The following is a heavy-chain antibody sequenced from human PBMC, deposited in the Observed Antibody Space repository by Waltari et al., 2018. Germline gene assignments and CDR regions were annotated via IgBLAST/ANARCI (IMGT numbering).Heavy chain of an antibody. J-gene: IGHJ4*03. D-gene: IGHD1-1*01. CDR2: FRIGTRSNK. V-gene: IGHV3-21*01. Sequence: DVLLVESGGGLVKPGGSLRLSCVGSGFSFSGYAMNWVRQAPGEGLEWVASFRIGTRSNKNYADSVKGRFTISRDDGKDSVYLQMNSLRVEDTAIYFCARERAWTGGFDFWGHGTPVTVSS. CDR1: GFSFSGYA. CDR3: ARERAWTGGFDF.